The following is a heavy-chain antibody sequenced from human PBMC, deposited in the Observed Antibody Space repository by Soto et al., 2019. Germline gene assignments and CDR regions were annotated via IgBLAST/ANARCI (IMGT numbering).Heavy chain of an antibody. CDR2: IYHTGAT. J-gene: IGHJ5*02. D-gene: IGHD3-10*01. CDR1: GAAIISLDYY. V-gene: IGHV4-30-4*01. CDR3: ARGAVVSLVRGVMGGNWVDP. Sequence: QVQLQEAGPGLVRPSHTLSLTCTVSGAAIISLDYYLTWIRQPPGKGLECIGHIYHTGATYYNPSRESRVVMSVETSNNQCSLKLSSVTAAATAVFYCARGAVVSLVRGVMGGNWVDPWGQGTLVTVSS.